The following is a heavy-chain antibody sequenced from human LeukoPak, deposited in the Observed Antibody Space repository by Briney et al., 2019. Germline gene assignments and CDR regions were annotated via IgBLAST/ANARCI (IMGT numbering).Heavy chain of an antibody. CDR1: GGTFSSYA. D-gene: IGHD1-1*01. V-gene: IGHV1-69*13. CDR2: IIPIFGAA. Sequence: SVKVSCKASGGTFSSYAISWVRQAPGQGLEWMGGIIPIFGAANYAQKFQGRVTITADESTSTAYMELSSLRSEDTAVYYCASIVERRYENYYFDYWGQGTLVTVSS. J-gene: IGHJ4*02. CDR3: ASIVERRYENYYFDY.